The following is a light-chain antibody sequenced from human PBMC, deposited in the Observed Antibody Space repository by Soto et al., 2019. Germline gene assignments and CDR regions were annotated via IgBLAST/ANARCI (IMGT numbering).Light chain of an antibody. V-gene: IGKV3-20*01. Sequence: EIVLTPSPGTLSLSPGERATLSCRASQSVSNNYLAWYQQKPGQAPRLLIYGASIRAAGIPDRFSGSGSGTDFTLTISRLEPEDFAVYYCQQYGSAPFTFGGGTKVDIK. CDR1: QSVSNNY. CDR2: GAS. J-gene: IGKJ4*01. CDR3: QQYGSAPFT.